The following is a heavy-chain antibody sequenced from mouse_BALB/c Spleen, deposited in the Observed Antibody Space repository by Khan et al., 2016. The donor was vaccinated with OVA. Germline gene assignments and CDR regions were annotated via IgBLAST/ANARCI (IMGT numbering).Heavy chain of an antibody. J-gene: IGHJ4*01. V-gene: IGHV9-4*02. D-gene: IGHD2-14*01. CDR2: INTHSGVP. Sequence: QIQLVQSGPELKKPGETVRISCKASGYTFTTAGIQWVQKMPGKGLKWIGWINTHSGVPKYAEDFKGRFAFSLEISVNTAYLQITNLKNEDTATYVVARGGAAYYRNDGGAMEYWGQGTSVTVSS. CDR3: ARGGAAYYRNDGGAMEY. CDR1: GYTFTTAG.